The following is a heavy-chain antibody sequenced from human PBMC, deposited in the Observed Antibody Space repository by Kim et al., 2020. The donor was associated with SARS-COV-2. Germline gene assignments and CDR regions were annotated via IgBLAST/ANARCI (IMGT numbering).Heavy chain of an antibody. CDR2: ISSSSSYI. CDR3: ARDAHWQWLVPGHDAFDI. J-gene: IGHJ3*02. V-gene: IGHV3-21*01. CDR1: GFTFSSYS. Sequence: GGSLRLSCAASGFTFSSYSMNWVRQAPGKGLEWVSSISSSSSYIYYADSVKGRFTISRDNAKNSLYLQMNSLRAEDTAVYYCARDAHWQWLVPGHDAFDIWGQGTMVTVSS. D-gene: IGHD6-19*01.